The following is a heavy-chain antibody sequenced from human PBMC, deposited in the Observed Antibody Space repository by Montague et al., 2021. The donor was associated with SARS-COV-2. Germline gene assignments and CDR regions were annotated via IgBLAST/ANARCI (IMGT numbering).Heavy chain of an antibody. CDR3: ARGDLDILTGYYPLFDY. J-gene: IGHJ4*02. CDR2: ISGTSKYI. Sequence: SLRLSCAGSGFTFSSYGMNWVRPAPGKGLEWVSSISGTSKYIFYADSVKGRFTISRDNAKNSLYLQMNSLRAEDTAVYYCARGDLDILTGYYPLFDYWGQGTLVTVSS. V-gene: IGHV3-21*01. D-gene: IGHD3-9*01. CDR1: GFTFSSYG.